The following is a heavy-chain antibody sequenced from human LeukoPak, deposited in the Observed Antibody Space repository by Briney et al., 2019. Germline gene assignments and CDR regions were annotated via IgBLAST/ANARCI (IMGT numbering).Heavy chain of an antibody. CDR1: GFSFSNHG. CDR3: AREVTLRLGYWFDP. CDR2: IWYDGSKT. V-gene: IGHV3-33*01. Sequence: GRSLRLSCAASGFSFSNHGMHWARQAPGKGLEWVAVIWYDGSKTYYADSVKGRFTISRDNFKNTVYLQVSSLRAEDTAVYYCAREVTLRLGYWFDPWGQGTLVTVSS. D-gene: IGHD5-18*01. J-gene: IGHJ5*02.